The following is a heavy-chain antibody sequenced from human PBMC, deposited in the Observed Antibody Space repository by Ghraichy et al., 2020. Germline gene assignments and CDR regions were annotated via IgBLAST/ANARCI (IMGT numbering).Heavy chain of an antibody. V-gene: IGHV4-4*07. Sequence: GDSISNHYWNWIRQPAGKGLEWIARIYISGSTNYNPSLRSRITMSVDRSKNQFSLKLTSVTAADTAVYYCVRDRDVTTAFDYWGQGTQVTVSS. CDR1: GDSISNHY. CDR2: IYISGST. J-gene: IGHJ4*02. CDR3: VRDRDVTTAFDY. D-gene: IGHD4-17*01.